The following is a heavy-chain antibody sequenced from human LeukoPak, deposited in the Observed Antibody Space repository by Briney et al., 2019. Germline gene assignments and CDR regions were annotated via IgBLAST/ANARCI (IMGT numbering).Heavy chain of an antibody. V-gene: IGHV4-59*01. D-gene: IGHD3-22*01. CDR2: IYYSGST. CDR3: ARGGEYYDSSGYYPLPFAFDI. J-gene: IGHJ3*02. Sequence: PSETLSLTCTVSGGSISSYYWSWIRQPPGKGLEWIGYIYYSGSTNYNPSLKSRVTISVDTSKNQFSLKLSSVTAADTAVYYCARGGEYYDSSGYYPLPFAFDIWGQGTMVTVSS. CDR1: GGSISSYY.